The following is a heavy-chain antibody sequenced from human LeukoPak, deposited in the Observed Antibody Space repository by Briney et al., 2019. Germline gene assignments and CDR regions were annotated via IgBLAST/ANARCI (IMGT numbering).Heavy chain of an antibody. J-gene: IGHJ4*02. V-gene: IGHV1-3*01. CDR1: GYSFPSYG. Sequence: ASVKVSCKASGYSFPSYGISWVRQAPGQRFEWMGWIDAGNGDTRYSQKFQGRVTITRDTSASTAYIELRSLGSEDTAMYHCARGSTSDWPLDHWGQETLVTISS. D-gene: IGHD2-2*01. CDR2: IDAGNGDT. CDR3: ARGSTSDWPLDH.